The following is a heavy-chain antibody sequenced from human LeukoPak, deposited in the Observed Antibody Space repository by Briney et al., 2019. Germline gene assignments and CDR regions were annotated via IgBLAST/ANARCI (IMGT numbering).Heavy chain of an antibody. Sequence: ASVKVSCKASGYTFTSYDINWVRQATGQGLEWMGWMNPHSGNTGYAQKFQGRVTMTRNTSISTAYMELSSLRSEDTAVYYCARGQESAGPFDYWGQGTLVTVSS. CDR1: GYTFTSYD. CDR3: ARGQESAGPFDY. V-gene: IGHV1-8*01. CDR2: MNPHSGNT. J-gene: IGHJ4*02.